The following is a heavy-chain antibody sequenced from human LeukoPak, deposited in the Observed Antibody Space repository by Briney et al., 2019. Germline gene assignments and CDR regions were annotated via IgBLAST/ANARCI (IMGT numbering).Heavy chain of an antibody. Sequence: GASVKVSCKASGYTFTSYDINWVRQATGRGLEWMGWMNPNSGNTGYAQKFQGRVTMTRNTSISTAYMELSSLRSEDTAVYYCARGLLAVAGCDYWGQGTLVTVSS. D-gene: IGHD6-19*01. CDR1: GYTFTSYD. CDR2: MNPNSGNT. J-gene: IGHJ4*02. CDR3: ARGLLAVAGCDY. V-gene: IGHV1-8*02.